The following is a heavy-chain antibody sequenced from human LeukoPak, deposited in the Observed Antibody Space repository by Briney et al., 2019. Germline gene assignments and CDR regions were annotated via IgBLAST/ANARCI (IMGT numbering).Heavy chain of an antibody. D-gene: IGHD3-10*01. V-gene: IGHV4-34*01. CDR2: TNHSGST. CDR3: ARGWRISAYNWFDP. J-gene: IGHJ5*02. CDR1: GGSFSGYY. Sequence: SETLSLTCAVYGGSFSGYYWSWIRQPPGKGLEWIGETNHSGSTNYNPSLKSRVTISVDTSKNQFSLKLSSVTAADTAVYYCARGWRISAYNWFDPWGQGTLVTVSS.